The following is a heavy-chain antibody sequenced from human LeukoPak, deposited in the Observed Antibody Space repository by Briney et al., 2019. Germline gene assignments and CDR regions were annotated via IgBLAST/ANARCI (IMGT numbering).Heavy chain of an antibody. V-gene: IGHV5-51*01. D-gene: IGHD2-15*01. Sequence: AGESLKISCKGSGYSFPSYWIGWVRQMPGKGLEWMGIIYPGDSDTRYSPSFQGQVTISADKSISTAYLQWSSLKASDTAVYYCARLPGYCSGGNCYFDYWGQGTLVTVSS. CDR3: ARLPGYCSGGNCYFDY. CDR1: GYSFPSYW. CDR2: IYPGDSDT. J-gene: IGHJ4*02.